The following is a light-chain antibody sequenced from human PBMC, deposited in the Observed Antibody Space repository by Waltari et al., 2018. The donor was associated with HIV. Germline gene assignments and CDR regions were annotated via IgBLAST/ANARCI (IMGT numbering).Light chain of an antibody. V-gene: IGLV1-44*01. CDR2: RNH. J-gene: IGLJ2*01. Sequence: QSVLTQPPSASGTLGQAVTISCFGSTSNIGSNTVNWYQHLPGAAPKLIIFRNHQRPSGVPDRFSGSQSGTSAFLTITGLLSGDEATYYCASWDASLHVLFGGGTQLTVV. CDR3: ASWDASLHVL. CDR1: TSNIGSNT.